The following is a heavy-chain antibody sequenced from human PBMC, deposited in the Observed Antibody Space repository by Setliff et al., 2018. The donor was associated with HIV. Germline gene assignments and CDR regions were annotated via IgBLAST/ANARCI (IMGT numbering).Heavy chain of an antibody. Sequence: SETLSLTCTVSGGSISSHYWSWIRQPPGKGLEWLGYVSYMGSTTYNPSLKSRVTISVDTSKNQFSLKLNSVTATDTAVYYCASGYNYAYSDYWGQGTLVTVSS. J-gene: IGHJ4*02. CDR1: GGSISSHY. D-gene: IGHD5-18*01. CDR3: ASGYNYAYSDY. CDR2: VSYMGST. V-gene: IGHV4-59*11.